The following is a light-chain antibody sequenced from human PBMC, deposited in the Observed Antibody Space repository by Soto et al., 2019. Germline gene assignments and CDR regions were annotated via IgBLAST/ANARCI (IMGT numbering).Light chain of an antibody. J-gene: IGKJ3*01. CDR2: AAS. Sequence: DIQMTQSPSSVSASVGDRVTITCRASQGISSWLAWYQQKPGRAPKLLISAASNLQSGVPSRFSGSGSGTDFTLSISSLQPEDFATYFCQQADSLPFTFGPGTKVEIK. CDR3: QQADSLPFT. CDR1: QGISSW. V-gene: IGKV1-12*01.